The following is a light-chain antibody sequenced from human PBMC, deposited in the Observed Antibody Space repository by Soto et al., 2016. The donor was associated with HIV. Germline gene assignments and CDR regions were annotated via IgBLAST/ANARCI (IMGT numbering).Light chain of an antibody. CDR3: QSADSSDASWV. J-gene: IGLJ3*02. V-gene: IGLV3-25*03. CDR2: KDS. Sequence: SYELTQPPSVSVSPGQTARITCSGDALPRQYAYWYQQKPGQAPVLVIYKDSERPSGIPERFSASSSGTTVTLTISGVQAEDEADYYCQSADSSDASWVFGGGTKLTVL. CDR1: ALPRQY.